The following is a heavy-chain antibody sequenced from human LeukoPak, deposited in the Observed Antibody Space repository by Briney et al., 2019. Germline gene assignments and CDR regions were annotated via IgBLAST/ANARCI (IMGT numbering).Heavy chain of an antibody. Sequence: ASETLSLTCAVSGGSFSGYYWNWIRQSPGKGLEWVSVIYSGGSTYYADSVKGRFTISRDNSKNTLYLHMNSLRAEDTAVYYCARVWVGVFDIWGQGTLVTVSS. CDR3: ARVWVGVFDI. J-gene: IGHJ3*02. CDR2: IYSGGST. CDR1: GGSFSGYY. V-gene: IGHV3-53*01. D-gene: IGHD1-26*01.